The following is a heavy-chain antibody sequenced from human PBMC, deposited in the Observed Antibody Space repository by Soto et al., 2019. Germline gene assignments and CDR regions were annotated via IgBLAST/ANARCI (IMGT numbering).Heavy chain of an antibody. D-gene: IGHD6-13*01. V-gene: IGHV1-18*01. CDR2: ISAYNGNT. CDR1: GYTFTGYG. J-gene: IGHJ5*02. CDR3: ARSIAAAASLPVNCFDP. Sequence: ASVKVCCKASGYTFTGYGISWVRQAPGQGIEWMRWISAYNGNTNYAQKLQGRFTMTTDTSTRTAYMELRSLRSDDTAVYYCARSIAAAASLPVNCFDPWGQGILVNVS.